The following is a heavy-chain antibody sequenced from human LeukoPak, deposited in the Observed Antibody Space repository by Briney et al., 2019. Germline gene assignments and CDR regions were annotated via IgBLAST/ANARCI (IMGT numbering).Heavy chain of an antibody. CDR1: GGSISSGDYY. CDR2: IYYSGST. D-gene: IGHD3-3*01. CDR3: ATKRVPAAKSYDFWSGYYTVGAFDI. V-gene: IGHV4-30-4*08. Sequence: PSQTLSLTCTVSGGSISSGDYYWSWIRQPPGKGLEWIGYIYYSGSTCYNPSLKSRVTISVDTSKNQFSLKLSSVTAADTAVYYCATKRVPAAKSYDFWSGYYTVGAFDIWGQGTMVTVSS. J-gene: IGHJ3*02.